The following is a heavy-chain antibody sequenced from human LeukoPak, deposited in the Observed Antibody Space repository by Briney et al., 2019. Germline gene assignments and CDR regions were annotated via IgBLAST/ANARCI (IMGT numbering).Heavy chain of an antibody. CDR1: GYTFTGYY. V-gene: IGHV1-2*02. Sequence: GASVKVSCKASGYTFTGYYMHWVRQAPGQGLEWMGWINPNSGGTNYAQKFQGRVTMTRDTSISTAYMELSRLRSDDTAVYYCARETRRQHSGYQSTLPGMWGQGTLVTVSS. D-gene: IGHD3-22*01. CDR2: INPNSGGT. J-gene: IGHJ4*02. CDR3: ARETRRQHSGYQSTLPGM.